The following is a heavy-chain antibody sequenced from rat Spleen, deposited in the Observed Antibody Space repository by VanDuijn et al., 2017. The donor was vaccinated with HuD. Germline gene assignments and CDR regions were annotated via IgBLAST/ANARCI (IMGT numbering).Heavy chain of an antibody. V-gene: IGHV5-29*01. Sequence: EVQLVESDGGLVQPGKSLKLSCAASGFTFSDYYMAWVRQAPTKGLEWVATINYDDSTTYYRDSVKGRFTISRDNAKSTLYLQMDSLRSEDTATYYCAKNIYSSSYIYYFDYWGQGVMVTVSS. CDR2: INYDDSTT. D-gene: IGHD1-2*01. CDR1: GFTFSDYY. CDR3: AKNIYSSSYIYYFDY. J-gene: IGHJ2*01.